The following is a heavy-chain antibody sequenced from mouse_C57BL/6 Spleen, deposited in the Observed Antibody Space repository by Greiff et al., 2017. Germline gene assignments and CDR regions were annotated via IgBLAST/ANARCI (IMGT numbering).Heavy chain of an antibody. Sequence: EVQLQQSGPELVKPGASVKIPCKASGYTFTDYNMDWVKQSHGKSLEWIGDINPNNGGTIYNQKFKGKATLTVDKSSSTAYMELRSLTSEDTAVYYCARGEGDYYGSSGYFDVWGTGTTVTVSS. J-gene: IGHJ1*03. CDR3: ARGEGDYYGSSGYFDV. D-gene: IGHD1-1*01. CDR2: INPNNGGT. V-gene: IGHV1-18*01. CDR1: GYTFTDYN.